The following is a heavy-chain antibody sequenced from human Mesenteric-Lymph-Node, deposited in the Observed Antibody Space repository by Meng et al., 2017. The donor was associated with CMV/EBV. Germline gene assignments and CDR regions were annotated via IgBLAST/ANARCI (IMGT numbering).Heavy chain of an antibody. CDR1: GFTFSGYA. J-gene: IGHJ6*02. CDR2: ISDSGSST. V-gene: IGHV3-23*01. Sequence: GGSLRLSCAASGFTFSGYAMSWVRQTPVKGLEWVSTISDSGSSTYYADSVKGRFTISRDNSKNTLYLQMNSLRAEDTALYYCASSVGLHVWGQGTTVTVSS. CDR3: ASSVGLHV.